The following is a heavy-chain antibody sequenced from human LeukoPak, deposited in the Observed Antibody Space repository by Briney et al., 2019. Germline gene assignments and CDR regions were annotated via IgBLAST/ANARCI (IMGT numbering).Heavy chain of an antibody. CDR3: ARDLYGMDV. V-gene: IGHV4-34*01. CDR1: GGPFSGYF. Sequence: PSETLSLTCAVSGGPFSGYFWSWIRQSSGKGLEWIGEIHNSGTTNYNPSLKSRVTISVDTSKNQFSLKLSSVTAADTAVYYCARDLYGMDVWGQGTTVTVSS. CDR2: IHNSGTT. J-gene: IGHJ6*02.